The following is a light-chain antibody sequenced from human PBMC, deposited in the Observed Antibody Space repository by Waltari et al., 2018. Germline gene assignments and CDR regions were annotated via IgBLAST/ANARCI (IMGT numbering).Light chain of an antibody. J-gene: IGLJ3*02. CDR1: RSHVGAYDY. CDR3: TSYTSSSTRV. V-gene: IGLV2-14*01. Sequence: QSALTQPASVSGSPGQSITISCTGTRSHVGAYDYVSWYRPQPGKAPKRLIYEVSNRPSGVSDRFSGSKSGNTASLTISALQAEDEADYYCTSYTSSSTRVFGGGTKLTVL. CDR2: EVS.